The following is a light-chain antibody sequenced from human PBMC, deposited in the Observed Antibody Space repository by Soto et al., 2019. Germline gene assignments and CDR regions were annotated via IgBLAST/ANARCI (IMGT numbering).Light chain of an antibody. CDR1: SSDVGSNNR. V-gene: IGLV2-18*02. CDR3: SSFTTSSTYV. CDR2: DVT. Sequence: QSALTRPPSVSGSPGQSVAISCSGSSSDVGSNNRVSWYQQSPGTAPKLMIYDVTNRPSGVPDRFSGSKSGNTASLTISGLQAEDEADYYCSSFTTSSTYVFGTGTQLTVL. J-gene: IGLJ1*01.